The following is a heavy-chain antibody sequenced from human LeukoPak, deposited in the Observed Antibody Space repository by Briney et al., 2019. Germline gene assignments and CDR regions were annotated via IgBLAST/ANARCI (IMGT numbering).Heavy chain of an antibody. CDR3: ARVGAQGIVVVYMSYFDY. CDR2: ISAYNGNT. J-gene: IGHJ4*02. V-gene: IGHV1-18*01. Sequence: ASVKVSCKASGYTFTSYGISWVRRAPGQGLEWMGWISAYNGNTNYAQKLQGRVIMTTDTSTSTAYMELRSLRSDDTAVYYCARVGAQGIVVVYMSYFDYWGQGTLVTVSS. D-gene: IGHD3-22*01. CDR1: GYTFTSYG.